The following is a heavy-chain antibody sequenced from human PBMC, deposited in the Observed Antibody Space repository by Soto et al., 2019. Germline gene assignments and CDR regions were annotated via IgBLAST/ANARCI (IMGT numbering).Heavy chain of an antibody. CDR3: AKVRRAQQLGDYYYYGMDV. Sequence: GGSLRLSCAASGFTFSSYGMHWVRQAPGKGLEWVAVISYDGSNKYYADSVKGRFTISRDNSKNTLYLQMNSLRAEDTAVYYCAKVRRAQQLGDYYYYGMDVWGQGTMVTVSS. V-gene: IGHV3-30*18. CDR1: GFTFSSYG. J-gene: IGHJ6*02. CDR2: ISYDGSNK. D-gene: IGHD6-13*01.